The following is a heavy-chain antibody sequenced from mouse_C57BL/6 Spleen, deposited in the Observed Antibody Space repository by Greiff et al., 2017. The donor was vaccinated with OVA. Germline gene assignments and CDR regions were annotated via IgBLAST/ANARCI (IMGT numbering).Heavy chain of an antibody. CDR2: IDPSDSYT. CDR3: ARWGYGSRAWFAY. Sequence: QVQLKEPGAELVRPGTSVKLSCKASGYTFTSYWMHWVKQRPGQGLEWIGVIDPSDSYTNYNQRFKGKATLTVDTSSSTAYMQLSSLTSEDSAVYYCARWGYGSRAWFAYWGQGTLVTVSA. J-gene: IGHJ3*01. CDR1: GYTFTSYW. V-gene: IGHV1-59*01. D-gene: IGHD1-1*01.